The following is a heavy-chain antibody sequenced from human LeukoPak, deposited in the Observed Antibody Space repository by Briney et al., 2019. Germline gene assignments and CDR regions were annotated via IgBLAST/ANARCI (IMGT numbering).Heavy chain of an antibody. J-gene: IGHJ4*02. CDR3: AKMGSSSWYPFDY. Sequence: PGGSLRLSCAASGFTFSSYGMHWVRQAPGKGLEWVAFIRYDGSNKYYADSVKGRFTISRDNSKNTLYLQMNSLRAEDTAVYYCAKMGSSSWYPFDYWGQGTLVTVSS. V-gene: IGHV3-30*02. CDR1: GFTFSSYG. CDR2: IRYDGSNK. D-gene: IGHD6-13*01.